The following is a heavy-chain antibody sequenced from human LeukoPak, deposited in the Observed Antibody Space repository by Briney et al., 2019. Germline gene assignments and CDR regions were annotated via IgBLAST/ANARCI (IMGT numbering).Heavy chain of an antibody. CDR3: AKDGSEYYYDSSGWNWFDP. V-gene: IGHV3-7*03. D-gene: IGHD3-22*01. CDR2: IKQGGSEK. J-gene: IGHJ5*02. CDR1: GFTFSSYW. Sequence: GGSLRLSCAASGFTFSSYWMSWVRQAPGKGLEWVANIKQGGSEKYYVDSVKGRFTISRDNAKNSLYLQMNSLRAEDTAVYYCAKDGSEYYYDSSGWNWFDPWGQGTLVTVSS.